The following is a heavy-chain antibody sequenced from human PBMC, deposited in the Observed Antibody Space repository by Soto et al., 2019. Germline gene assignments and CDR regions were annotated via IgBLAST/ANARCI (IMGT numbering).Heavy chain of an antibody. V-gene: IGHV3-30-3*01. CDR3: AKVYSSGWSYAFDI. J-gene: IGHJ3*02. CDR1: GFTFSSYA. D-gene: IGHD6-19*01. Sequence: QVQLVESGGGVVQPGRSLRLSCVASGFTFSSYAMHWVRQAPGKGLEWVTVISSEGNNKYYADSVKGRFTISRDNSKNTLYLQMNSLKTEDTAVYFCAKVYSSGWSYAFDIWGQGTMVTVSS. CDR2: ISSEGNNK.